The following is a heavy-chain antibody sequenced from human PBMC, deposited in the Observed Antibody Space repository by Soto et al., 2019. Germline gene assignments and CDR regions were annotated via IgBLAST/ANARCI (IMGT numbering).Heavy chain of an antibody. V-gene: IGHV1-46*01. CDR2: INTADGNT. CDR3: ANIYYDSTGHYDY. J-gene: IGHJ4*02. Sequence: ASVKVSCKASGYTFTSYYMHWVRQAPGQGLEWMGRINTADGNTRYAQKFQGRVTITRDTSATTAYMELSSLRLEDTAVYYCANIYYDSTGHYDYWGQGTLVTVSS. D-gene: IGHD3-22*01. CDR1: GYTFTSYY.